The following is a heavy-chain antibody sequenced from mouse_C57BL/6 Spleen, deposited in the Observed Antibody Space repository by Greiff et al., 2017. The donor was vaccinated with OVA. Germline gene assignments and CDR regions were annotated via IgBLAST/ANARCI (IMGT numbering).Heavy chain of an antibody. CDR2: FHPYNDDT. V-gene: IGHV1-47*01. D-gene: IGHD2-2*01. Sequence: QVQLKESGAELVKPGASVKMSCKASGYTFTTYPIEWMKQNHGKSLEWIGNFHPYNDDTKYNEKFKGKATLTVEKSSSTVYLELSRLTSDDSAVYYCARRGYDEAPWFAYWGQGTLVTVSA. CDR1: GYTFTTYP. J-gene: IGHJ3*01. CDR3: ARRGYDEAPWFAY.